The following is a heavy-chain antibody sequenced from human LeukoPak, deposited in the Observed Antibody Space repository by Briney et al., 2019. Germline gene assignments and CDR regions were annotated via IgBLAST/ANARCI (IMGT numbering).Heavy chain of an antibody. V-gene: IGHV3-48*03. D-gene: IGHD6-19*01. J-gene: IGHJ4*02. Sequence: GGSLRLSCEVSGFPFSFFEINWVRQAPGKGLEWVSNIASRGRTRYYADSVKGRFSISRDNAKNSLYLQMNTLRVEDTGVYYCALLAVASDFDYWGQGALVTVSS. CDR2: IASRGRTR. CDR1: GFPFSFFE. CDR3: ALLAVASDFDY.